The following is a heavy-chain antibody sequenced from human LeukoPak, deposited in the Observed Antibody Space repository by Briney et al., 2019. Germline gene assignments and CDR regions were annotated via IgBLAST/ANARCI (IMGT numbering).Heavy chain of an antibody. J-gene: IGHJ4*02. V-gene: IGHV3-30*02. CDR3: AKDMAATLDY. D-gene: IGHD6-25*01. CDR1: GFTFSSYD. CDR2: IRYDGSNK. Sequence: GGSLRLSCAASGFTFSSYDMHWVRQAPGKGLEWVAFIRYDGSNKYYADSVKGRFTISRDNSKNTLYLQMNSLRAEDTAVYYCAKDMAATLDYWGQGTLVTVSS.